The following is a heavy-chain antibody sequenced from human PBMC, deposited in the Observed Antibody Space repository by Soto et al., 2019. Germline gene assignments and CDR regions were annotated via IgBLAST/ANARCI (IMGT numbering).Heavy chain of an antibody. D-gene: IGHD3-3*01. CDR1: GFTFGNYA. J-gene: IGHJ6*02. CDR2: ISGSGTNT. CDR3: AKARGGGGSTIFWGGGGEYAMDV. V-gene: IGHV3-23*01. Sequence: PGGSLRLSCAASGFTFGNYAMIWVRQAPGKGPEWVSGISGSGTNTYYADSVEGRFTISRDNSNNALYLQMNILRAEDTAVYYCAKARGGGGSTIFWGGGGEYAMDVWGQGTTVTVSS.